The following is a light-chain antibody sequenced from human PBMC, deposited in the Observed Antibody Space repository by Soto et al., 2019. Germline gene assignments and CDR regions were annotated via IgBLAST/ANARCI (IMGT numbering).Light chain of an antibody. CDR1: QSVSIN. CDR3: QQYNDWPWT. CDR2: DAS. V-gene: IGKV3-15*01. Sequence: EVVMTPSPGTLSVSLGERATLSCRASQSVSINLAWYQQKPGQAPRLLIYDASTRAAGVPARFSGSGSGTEFTLTISRLQSEDLAVYHFQQYNDWPWTFGQGTKVEIK. J-gene: IGKJ1*01.